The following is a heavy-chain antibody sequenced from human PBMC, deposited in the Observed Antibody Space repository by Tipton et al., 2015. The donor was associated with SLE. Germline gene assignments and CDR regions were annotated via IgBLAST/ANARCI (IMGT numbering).Heavy chain of an antibody. CDR1: GFTFDDYA. V-gene: IGHV3-9*01. J-gene: IGHJ4*02. Sequence: VQLVQSGGGLVQPGRSLRLSCAASGFTFDDYAMHWVRQAPGKGLEWVSGINWNSGNIGYADSVKGRFTISRDNAKNSLSLQMNSLRAEDTALYYCAKDSYCSGGSCYMGYFDYWGQGNLVTVSS. CDR2: INWNSGNI. CDR3: AKDSYCSGGSCYMGYFDY. D-gene: IGHD2-15*01.